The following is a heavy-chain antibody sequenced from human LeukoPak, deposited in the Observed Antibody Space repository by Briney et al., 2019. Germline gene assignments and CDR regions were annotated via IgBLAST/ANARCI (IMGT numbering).Heavy chain of an antibody. Sequence: GGSLRLSCTASGFTFSSYAMSWVRQASGKGLEWDSTVSGSGGNIYYADSVKGRSTISRDNSNNTLSLQMNSLRAEDTAVYYCAHVVVAAGASGAFDLWGPGTLVTVSS. CDR3: AHVVVAAGASGAFDL. CDR2: VSGSGGNI. D-gene: IGHD2-15*01. J-gene: IGHJ2*01. V-gene: IGHV3-23*01. CDR1: GFTFSSYA.